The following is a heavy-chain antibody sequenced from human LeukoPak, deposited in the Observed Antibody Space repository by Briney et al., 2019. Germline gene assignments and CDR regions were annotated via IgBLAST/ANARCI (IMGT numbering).Heavy chain of an antibody. CDR1: GFTFDDYA. D-gene: IGHD6-6*01. CDR2: ISGSGLST. J-gene: IGHJ4*02. CDR3: AKGERYSSSGLDY. Sequence: GGSLRLSCAASGFTFDDYAMHWVRQAPGKGLEWVSLISGSGLSTYYGDSVKGRFTISRDNSKNTVYLQMNSLRAEDTAVYYCAKGERYSSSGLDYWGQGTLVTVSS. V-gene: IGHV3-23*01.